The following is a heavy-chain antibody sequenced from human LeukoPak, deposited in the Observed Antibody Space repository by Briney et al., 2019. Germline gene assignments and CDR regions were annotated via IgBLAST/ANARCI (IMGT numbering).Heavy chain of an antibody. V-gene: IGHV3-7*01. CDR1: GFTFSSYW. J-gene: IGHJ4*02. D-gene: IGHD6-13*01. Sequence: GGSLRLSCAASGFTFSSYWMSWVRQAPGKGLEWVANVKQDGSEKYYVDSVKGRFTISRDNAKNSLYLRMNSLRAEDTAVYYCARPYSSSWYGVFAFWGQRTLVTVSS. CDR2: VKQDGSEK. CDR3: ARPYSSSWYGVFAF.